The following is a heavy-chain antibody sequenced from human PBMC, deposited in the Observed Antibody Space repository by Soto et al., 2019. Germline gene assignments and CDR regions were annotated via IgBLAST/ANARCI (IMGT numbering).Heavy chain of an antibody. J-gene: IGHJ6*02. V-gene: IGHV1-69*01. Sequence: QVQLVQSGAEVQKPGSSVKVSCRASGDSFSNYAVNWLRQAPGRGLEWMGGLIPVFGTSNYAEKFQGRVTITADESTSTAYMELSSLTSEDTAVYYCARAVRTGFYGIDVWGQGTTVSVSS. CDR3: ARAVRTGFYGIDV. CDR1: GDSFSNYA. CDR2: LIPVFGTS.